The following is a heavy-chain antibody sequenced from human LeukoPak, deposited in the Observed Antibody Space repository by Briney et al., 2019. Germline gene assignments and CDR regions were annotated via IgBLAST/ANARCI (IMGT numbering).Heavy chain of an antibody. D-gene: IGHD6-6*01. CDR2: ISSNGGST. CDR3: ARDYSSSSRVVDY. CDR1: GFTFSSYA. V-gene: IGHV3-64D*06. Sequence: QPGGSLRLSCSASGFTFSSYAMHWVRQAPGKGLEYVSAISSNGGSTYYADSVKGRFTISRDNSKNTLYLQMSSLRAEDTAVYYCARDYSSSSRVVDYWGQGTLVTVSS. J-gene: IGHJ4*02.